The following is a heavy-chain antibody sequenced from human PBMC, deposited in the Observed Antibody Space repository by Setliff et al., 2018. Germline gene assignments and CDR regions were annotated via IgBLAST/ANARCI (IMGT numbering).Heavy chain of an antibody. CDR1: GYTFTNYG. J-gene: IGHJ4*02. Sequence: ASVKVSCKASGYTFTNYGITWVRLAPGQGLEWMGWIFPKAGNTNYAHKLQGRVTMTTDTSTGTAYMDLRSLRSDDTAVYYCSRLVRFCTASTCQGASASEHWGQGTLVTVSS. CDR2: IFPKAGNT. CDR3: SRLVRFCTASTCQGASASEH. D-gene: IGHD2-8*02. V-gene: IGHV1-18*01.